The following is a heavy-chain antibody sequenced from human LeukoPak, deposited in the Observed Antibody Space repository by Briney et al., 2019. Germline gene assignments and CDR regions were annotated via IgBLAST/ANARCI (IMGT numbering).Heavy chain of an antibody. J-gene: IGHJ4*02. CDR2: IYHSGST. Sequence: SETLSLTCTVSGYSISSGYYWGWIRQPPGKGLEWIGSIYHSGSTYYNPSLKSRVTISVDTSKNQFSLKLSSVTAADTAVYYCARLGDYDFWSGYLYYFDYWGQGTLVTVSS. CDR3: ARLGDYDFWSGYLYYFDY. CDR1: GYSISSGYY. D-gene: IGHD3-3*01. V-gene: IGHV4-38-2*02.